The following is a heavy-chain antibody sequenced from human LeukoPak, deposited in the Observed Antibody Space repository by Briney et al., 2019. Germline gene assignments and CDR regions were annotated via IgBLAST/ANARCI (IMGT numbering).Heavy chain of an antibody. V-gene: IGHV4-61*01. CDR1: GGSVSSGRYY. D-gene: IGHD5-12*01. CDR2: IYYSGST. Sequence: PSETLSLTCTVSGGSVSSGRYYWSWVRQPPGKGLEWIGYIYYSGSTKYNPSLKSRVTISVGTSKNQFSLKLSSVTAADTAVYYCARDSGYDRYNWFDPWGQGTLVTVSS. CDR3: ARDSGYDRYNWFDP. J-gene: IGHJ5*02.